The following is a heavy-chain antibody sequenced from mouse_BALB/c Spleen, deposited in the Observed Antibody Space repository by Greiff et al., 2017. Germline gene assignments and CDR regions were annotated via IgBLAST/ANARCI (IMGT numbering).Heavy chain of an antibody. Sequence: EVKLVESGGDLVKPGGSLKLSCAASGFTFSSYGMSWVRQTPDKRLEWVATISSGGSYTYYPDSVKGRFTISRDNAKNTLYLQMSSLKSEDTAMYYCASGYGLYYYAMDYWGQGTSVTVSS. J-gene: IGHJ4*01. CDR1: GFTFSSYG. CDR3: ASGYGLYYYAMDY. V-gene: IGHV5-6*01. CDR2: ISSGGSYT. D-gene: IGHD2-10*02.